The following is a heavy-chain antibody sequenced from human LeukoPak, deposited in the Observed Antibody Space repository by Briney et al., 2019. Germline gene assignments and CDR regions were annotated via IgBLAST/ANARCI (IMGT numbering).Heavy chain of an antibody. J-gene: IGHJ3*02. D-gene: IGHD2-21*02. CDR2: ISSSSSYI. V-gene: IGHV3-21*01. Sequence: PGGSLRLSCAASGFTFSSYSMNWVRQAPGKGLEWVSSISSSSSYIYYADSVKGRFTISRDNAKNSLYLQMNSLRAEDTAVYYCARGYCGGDCYHDAFDIWGQGTMVTVSS. CDR1: GFTFSSYS. CDR3: ARGYCGGDCYHDAFDI.